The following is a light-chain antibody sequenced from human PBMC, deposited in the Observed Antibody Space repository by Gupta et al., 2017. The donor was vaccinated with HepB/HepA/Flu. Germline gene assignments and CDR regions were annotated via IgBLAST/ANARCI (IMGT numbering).Light chain of an antibody. CDR2: GKN. CDR3: NYRDSSGGHIVL. V-gene: IGLV3-19*01. Sequence: SSELTQHPAVSVALGQTVRITCQGDSLRNCYASWYQQKPGRAPLLVIQGKNNRPSGIPDRFAGSTSLDTASSTITGAQAKDEADDDCNYRDSSGGHIVLFGGGTKVTVL. J-gene: IGLJ2*01. CDR1: SLRNCY.